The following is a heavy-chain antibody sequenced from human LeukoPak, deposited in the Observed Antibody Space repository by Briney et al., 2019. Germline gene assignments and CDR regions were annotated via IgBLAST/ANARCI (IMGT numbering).Heavy chain of an antibody. V-gene: IGHV4-34*01. D-gene: IGHD2-15*01. CDR1: GGSFSGYY. CDR2: INHSGST. Sequence: PSETLSLTCAVYGGSFSGYYWSWIRQPPGKGLEWIGEINHSGSTNYNPSLKSRVTISVDTSKNQFSLKLSSVTAAHTAVYYCARGRALYCSGGSCYSPSARYYYYYMDVWGKGTTVTVSS. J-gene: IGHJ6*03. CDR3: ARGRALYCSGGSCYSPSARYYYYYMDV.